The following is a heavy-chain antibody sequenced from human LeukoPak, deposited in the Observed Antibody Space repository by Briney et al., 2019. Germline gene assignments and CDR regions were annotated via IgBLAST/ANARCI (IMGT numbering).Heavy chain of an antibody. CDR1: GGSISSYY. CDR3: ARDGTMTARPFVSIDY. J-gene: IGHJ4*02. Sequence: SETLSLTCTVSGGSISSYYWSWIRQPAGKGLEWIGRIHTSGSTDYNPSLKSRVTMSVDTSKNQFSLKLRSGTAADTAVYYCARDGTMTARPFVSIDYWGQGTLVTVSS. CDR2: IHTSGST. D-gene: IGHD6-6*01. V-gene: IGHV4-4*07.